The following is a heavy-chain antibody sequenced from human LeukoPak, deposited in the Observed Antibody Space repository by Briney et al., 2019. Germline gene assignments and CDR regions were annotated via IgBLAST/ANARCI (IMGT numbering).Heavy chain of an antibody. CDR2: INPNSGGT. CDR1: GYTFTGYY. D-gene: IGHD2/OR15-2a*01. V-gene: IGHV1-2*02. J-gene: IGHJ6*02. CDR3: ARGNSSPRDYSSGMDV. Sequence: ASVKVSCKASGYTFTGYYMHWVRQAPGQGLEWMGWINPNSGGTNYAQKFQGRVTMTRDTSISTAYMELSRLRSDDTAMYYCARGNSSPRDYSSGMDVWGQGTTVTVSS.